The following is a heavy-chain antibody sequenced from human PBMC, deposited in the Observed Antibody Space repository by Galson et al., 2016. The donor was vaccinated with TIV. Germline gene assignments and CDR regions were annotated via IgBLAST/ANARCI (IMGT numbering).Heavy chain of an antibody. V-gene: IGHV4-4*01. CDR3: AGGCCSRTECFRAFDI. D-gene: IGHD6-13*01. J-gene: IGHJ3*02. CDR2: ISHSGST. Sequence: LSLTCGVSGGFISNSNWWSWVRQPPGKGLEWIGEISHSGSTNYNPSLRRRVTISLDESRTHFSLNVNSVPAAGTAVHFCAGGCCSRTECFRAFDIWGHGTMVTVSS. CDR1: GGFISNSNW.